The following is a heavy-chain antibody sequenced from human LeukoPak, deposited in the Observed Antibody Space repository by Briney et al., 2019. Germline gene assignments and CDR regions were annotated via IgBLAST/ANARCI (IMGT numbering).Heavy chain of an antibody. CDR2: MRSDGSKK. Sequence: PGGSLRLSCAASGFTFSNYAMHWVRQAPGKGLEWVAFMRSDGSKKYYVDSVKGRFTISRDNSNNTLYLQMNSLRIDDTAVYYCAKDYQYGSGSYYTFDSWGQGTLVTVSS. CDR1: GFTFSNYA. J-gene: IGHJ4*02. D-gene: IGHD3-10*01. CDR3: AKDYQYGSGSYYTFDS. V-gene: IGHV3-30*02.